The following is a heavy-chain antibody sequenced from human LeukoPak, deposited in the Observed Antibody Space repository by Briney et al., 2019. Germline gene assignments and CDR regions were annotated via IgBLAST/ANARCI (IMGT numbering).Heavy chain of an antibody. CDR1: GYTFTGYY. CDR2: VDSKSGGT. V-gene: IGHV1-2*02. D-gene: IGHD5-18*01. J-gene: IGHJ3*02. Sequence: ASVKVSCKASGYTFTGYYMHWVRQAPGQGFEWLGRVDSKSGGTNYAQKFQGRVTMTRDTSISTVYMQLISLRSDDTAVYYCARGYSDEDAFDIWGQGTMVTVSS. CDR3: ARGYSDEDAFDI.